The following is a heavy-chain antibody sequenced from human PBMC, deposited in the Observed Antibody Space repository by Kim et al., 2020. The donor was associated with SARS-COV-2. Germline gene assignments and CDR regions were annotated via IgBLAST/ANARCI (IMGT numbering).Heavy chain of an antibody. CDR1: GFTFSSYA. CDR3: DAADY. J-gene: IGHJ4*02. Sequence: GSLRLSCAASGFTFSSYAMSWARQAPGKGLEWVSTISGGGGTTHYADSVKGRFTISRDNSKNTLYLQMNSLRADDTAVYYCDAADYWGQGTLVTVSS. CDR2: ISGGGGTT. V-gene: IGHV3-23*01.